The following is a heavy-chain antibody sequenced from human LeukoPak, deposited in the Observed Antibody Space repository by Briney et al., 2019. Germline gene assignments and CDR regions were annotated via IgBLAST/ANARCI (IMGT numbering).Heavy chain of an antibody. V-gene: IGHV3-23*01. CDR2: ISGSGGST. J-gene: IGHJ3*02. D-gene: IGHD4-23*01. CDR1: GFAFSSYA. Sequence: GGSLRLSCAASGFAFSSYAMSWVRQAPGKGLEWGSAISGSGGSTYYADSVKGRFTISRDNSKNTLYLQMNSLRAEDTAVYYCAKALSYGGNSGAFDIWGQGTMVTVSS. CDR3: AKALSYGGNSGAFDI.